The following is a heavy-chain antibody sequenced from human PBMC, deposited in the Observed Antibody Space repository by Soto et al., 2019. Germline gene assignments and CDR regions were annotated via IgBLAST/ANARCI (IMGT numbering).Heavy chain of an antibody. D-gene: IGHD2-15*01. Sequence: QVQLKESGSGLVKPAQTLSLPCAVSGGSITSGGFSWSWIRQPPGKGLEWIGYVHHTGNTDYHPSLGSRVTISLDRSRNLFSLNLTSVTAADTATYYYAKECGGTCLDAFDVWGPGTTVIVSS. J-gene: IGHJ3*01. CDR2: VHHTGNT. CDR1: GGSITSGGFS. V-gene: IGHV4-30-2*01. CDR3: AKECGGTCLDAFDV.